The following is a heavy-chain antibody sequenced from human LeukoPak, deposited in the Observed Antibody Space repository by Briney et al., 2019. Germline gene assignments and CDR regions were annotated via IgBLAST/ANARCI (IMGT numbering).Heavy chain of an antibody. Sequence: PGGSLRLSCAASGFTFSSYWMHWVRQAPGKGLVWVSRINSDGSSTSYADSVKGRFTISRDNAKNTLYLQMNSLRAEDTAVYYCARDPAYCGGDCYTPAGNFDYWGQGTLVTVSS. J-gene: IGHJ4*02. CDR2: INSDGSST. D-gene: IGHD2-21*01. V-gene: IGHV3-74*01. CDR3: ARDPAYCGGDCYTPAGNFDY. CDR1: GFTFSSYW.